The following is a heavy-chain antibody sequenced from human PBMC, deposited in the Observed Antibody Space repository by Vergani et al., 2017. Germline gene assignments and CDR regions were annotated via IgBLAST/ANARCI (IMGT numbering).Heavy chain of an antibody. D-gene: IGHD6-13*01. V-gene: IGHV1-69*13. Sequence: QVQLVQSGAEVKKPGSSVKVSCKASRGAFSSNAISWVRQAPGQGLEWMGRIIPIFDTPHYAQKFQGRVTITADESTTTSYMELSSLRSDDTAVYYCARGSRAAGYSGPDSWGQGTRVTVSS. CDR3: ARGSRAAGYSGPDS. CDR2: IIPIFDTP. J-gene: IGHJ4*02. CDR1: RGAFSSNA.